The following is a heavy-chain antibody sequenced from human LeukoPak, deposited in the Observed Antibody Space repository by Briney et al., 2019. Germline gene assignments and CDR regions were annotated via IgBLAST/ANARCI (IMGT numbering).Heavy chain of an antibody. V-gene: IGHV1-69*05. Sequence: SVKVSCKASGGTFSSYAISWVRQAPGQGLEWMGGTIPIFGTANYAQKFQGRVTITTDESTSTAYMELSSLRSEDTAVYYCARDPGYCSSTSCYDAFDIWGQGTMVTVSS. CDR1: GGTFSSYA. D-gene: IGHD2-2*03. J-gene: IGHJ3*02. CDR2: TIPIFGTA. CDR3: ARDPGYCSSTSCYDAFDI.